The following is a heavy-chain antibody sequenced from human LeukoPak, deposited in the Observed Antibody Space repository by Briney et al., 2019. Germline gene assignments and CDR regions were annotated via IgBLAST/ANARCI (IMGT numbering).Heavy chain of an antibody. V-gene: IGHV4-39*01. CDR1: GGSISSRGYY. J-gene: IGHJ4*02. CDR2: IYYSGST. D-gene: IGHD6-19*01. Sequence: SSETLSLTCTVSGGSISSRGYYWGWIRQPPGKGLEWIGSIYYSGSTYYNPSLKSRVTISVDTSKNQFSLKLSPVTAADTAVYYCARHTGGAVAGTGLNYWGQGTLVTVSS. CDR3: ARHTGGAVAGTGLNY.